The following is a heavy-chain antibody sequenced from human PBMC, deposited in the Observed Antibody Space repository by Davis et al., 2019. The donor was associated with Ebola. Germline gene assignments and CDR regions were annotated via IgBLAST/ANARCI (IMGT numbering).Heavy chain of an antibody. CDR1: GYTFTSYY. Sequence: ASVKVSCKASGYTFTSYYMHWVRQAPGQGLEWMGIINPSGGSTSYAQKFQGRVTMTRDTSTSTVYMELSSLRSEDTAVYYCARDGTMVRNRGYYYYGMDVWGQGTTVTVSS. J-gene: IGHJ6*02. D-gene: IGHD3-10*01. CDR2: INPSGGST. V-gene: IGHV1-46*01. CDR3: ARDGTMVRNRGYYYYGMDV.